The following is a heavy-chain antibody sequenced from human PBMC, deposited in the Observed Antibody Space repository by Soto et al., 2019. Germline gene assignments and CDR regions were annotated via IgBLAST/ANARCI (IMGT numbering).Heavy chain of an antibody. CDR2: IYYSGST. D-gene: IGHD3-22*01. V-gene: IGHV4-31*03. J-gene: IGHJ4*02. CDR3: ARDRDSSGYTLDY. Sequence: SETLSLTCTVSGGSISSGGYYWSWIRQHPGKGLEWIGYIYYSGSTYYSPSLKSRVTISVDTSKNQFSLKLSSVTAADTAVYYCARDRDSSGYTLDYWGQGTLVTVSS. CDR1: GGSISSGGYY.